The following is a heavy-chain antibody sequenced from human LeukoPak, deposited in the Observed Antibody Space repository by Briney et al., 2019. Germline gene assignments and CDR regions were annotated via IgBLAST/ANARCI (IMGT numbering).Heavy chain of an antibody. CDR2: IHPGDSDT. CDR1: GYSFTSYW. J-gene: IGHJ4*02. Sequence: GESLKISYKGSGYSFTSYWIGWVRQMLGKGLEWMGIIHPGDSDTRYSPSFQGQVTISADKSISTAYLQWSSLKASDTAMYYCATTDCSGGSCYGPLFDYWGQGTLVTVHS. D-gene: IGHD2-15*01. V-gene: IGHV5-51*01. CDR3: ATTDCSGGSCYGPLFDY.